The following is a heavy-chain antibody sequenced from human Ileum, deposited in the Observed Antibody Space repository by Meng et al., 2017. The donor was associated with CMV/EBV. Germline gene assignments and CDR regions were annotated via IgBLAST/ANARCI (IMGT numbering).Heavy chain of an antibody. Sequence: ASVKVSCKASGYTFSSYDINWVRQATGQGLEWMGWMNPNSGNTGYAQKFQDRVTMTTDTSTSTAYMELRSLRSDDTAVYYCARADYDFWSGYGSWFDPWGQGTLVTVSS. CDR3: ARADYDFWSGYGSWFDP. D-gene: IGHD3-3*01. CDR1: GYTFSSYD. CDR2: MNPNSGNT. V-gene: IGHV1-8*02. J-gene: IGHJ5*02.